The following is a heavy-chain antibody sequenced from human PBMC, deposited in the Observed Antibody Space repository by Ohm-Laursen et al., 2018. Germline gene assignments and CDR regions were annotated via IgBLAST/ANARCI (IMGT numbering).Heavy chain of an antibody. CDR3: ARGYYAMDV. CDR1: GFTFDDFA. J-gene: IGHJ6*02. CDR2: IKQDGSEK. Sequence: SLRLSCAASGFTFDDFAMHWVRQAPGKGLEWVANIKQDGSEKYYVDSVKGRFTISRDNAKNSLSLQMNSLRAEDTAVYYCARGYYAMDVWGQGTTVTVSS. V-gene: IGHV3-7*01.